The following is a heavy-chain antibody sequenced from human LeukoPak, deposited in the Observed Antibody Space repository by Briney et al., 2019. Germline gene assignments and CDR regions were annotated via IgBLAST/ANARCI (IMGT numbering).Heavy chain of an antibody. Sequence: PGGSLRLSCAASGFNFKTYSMHWVRQAPGKGLEWVANIKHNGDELNYVDSVEDRFTISRDNAKNSLYLHMTSLRAEDTAVYYCARELRTFDSWGQGTLVTVSS. CDR2: IKHNGDEL. V-gene: IGHV3-7*01. CDR1: GFNFKTYS. J-gene: IGHJ4*02. CDR3: ARELRTFDS. D-gene: IGHD3-16*01.